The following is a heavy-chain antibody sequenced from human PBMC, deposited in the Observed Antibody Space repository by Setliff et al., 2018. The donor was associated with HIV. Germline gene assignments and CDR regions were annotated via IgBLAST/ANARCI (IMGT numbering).Heavy chain of an antibody. V-gene: IGHV4-38-2*01. J-gene: IGHJ6*03. CDR3: ASRSSYVPLYYYYMDV. D-gene: IGHD3-16*01. CDR2: IYHSGSI. CDR1: AYSISSGYY. Sequence: SETLSLTCAVSAYSISSGYYWGWIRQPPGKGPEWIGSIYHSGSIYYNPSLKSRVTISVDTSKNQFSLKLSSVTAADTAVYYCASRSSYVPLYYYYMDVWGKGTTVTVSS.